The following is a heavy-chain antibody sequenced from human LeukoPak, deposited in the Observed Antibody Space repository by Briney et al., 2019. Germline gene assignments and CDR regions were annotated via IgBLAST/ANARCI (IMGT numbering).Heavy chain of an antibody. V-gene: IGHV4-34*01. CDR1: GGSISAYY. D-gene: IGHD3-10*01. CDR3: ASKNDGSGSQDSGLY. CDR2: INHSGST. J-gene: IGHJ4*02. Sequence: SETLSLTCTVSGGSISAYYWSWIRQPPGKGLEWIGEINHSGSTKYNPSLKSRVTISIDTSKNQLSLKLSSVTAADTAVYYCASKNDGSGSQDSGLYWGQGTLVTVSS.